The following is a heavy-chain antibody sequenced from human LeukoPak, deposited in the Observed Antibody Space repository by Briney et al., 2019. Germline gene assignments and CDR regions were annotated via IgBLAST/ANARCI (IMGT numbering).Heavy chain of an antibody. CDR2: IYYSGST. CDR3: ARASRPYYYDSSGYYIDY. V-gene: IGHV4-30-4*08. CDR1: GGSISSGDYY. J-gene: IGHJ4*02. D-gene: IGHD3-22*01. Sequence: SETLSLTCTVSGGSISSGDYYWSWIRQPPGKGLEWIGYIYYSGSTYYNPSLKSRVTISVDTSKNQFSLKLSSVTAADTAVYYCARASRPYYYDSSGYYIDYWGQGTLVTVSS.